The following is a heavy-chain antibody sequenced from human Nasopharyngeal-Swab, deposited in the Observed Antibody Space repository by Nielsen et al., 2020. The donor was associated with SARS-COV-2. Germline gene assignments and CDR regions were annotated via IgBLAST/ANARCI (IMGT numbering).Heavy chain of an antibody. J-gene: IGHJ4*02. Sequence: GESLKISCAASGFTFSSYWMSWVRQAPGKGLEWVANIKQDGSEKYYVDSVKGRFTISRDNAKNSLYLQMNSLRAEDTTVYYCVRGSSDWRGIDYWGQGTLVTVSS. CDR3: VRGSSDWRGIDY. D-gene: IGHD6-19*01. V-gene: IGHV3-7*02. CDR1: GFTFSSYW. CDR2: IKQDGSEK.